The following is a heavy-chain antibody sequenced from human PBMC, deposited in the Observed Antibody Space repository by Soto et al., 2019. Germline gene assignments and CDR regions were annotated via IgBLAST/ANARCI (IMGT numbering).Heavy chain of an antibody. CDR1: GYTFTSYA. CDR3: ARDLSIAAPRDYYYGMDV. D-gene: IGHD6-6*01. CDR2: IIPIFGTA. J-gene: IGHJ6*02. V-gene: IGHV1-69*13. Sequence: SVKVSCKASGYTFTSYAISWVRQAPGQGLEWMGGIIPIFGTANYAQKFQGRVTITAGESTSTAYMELSSLRSEDTAVYYCARDLSIAAPRDYYYGMDVWGQGTTVTVSS.